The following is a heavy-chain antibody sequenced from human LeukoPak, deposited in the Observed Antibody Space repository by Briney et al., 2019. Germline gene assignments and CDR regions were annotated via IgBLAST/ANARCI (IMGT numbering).Heavy chain of an antibody. D-gene: IGHD5-18*01. CDR1: GYTFTSFD. CDR2: MNPSSGDT. CDR3: ATPTMRGPSYGYVRLLN. V-gene: IGHV1-8*03. J-gene: IGHJ4*02. Sequence: ASVKVSCKASGYTFTSFDINWVRQATGQGPEWMGWMNPSSGDTGYAQKFQGRVIFTRDTSTNTAYMELSSLTSEDTAVYYCATPTMRGPSYGYVRLLNWGQGSLVTVSS.